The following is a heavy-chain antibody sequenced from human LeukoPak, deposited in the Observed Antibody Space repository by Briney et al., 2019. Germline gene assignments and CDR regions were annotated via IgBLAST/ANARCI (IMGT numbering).Heavy chain of an antibody. CDR1: GGSISSHY. J-gene: IGHJ5*02. Sequence: SSETLSLTCTVSGGSISSHYWCWIRQPPGKGLEWIGYIYYSGSTNYNPSLKSRVTISVDTSKNQFSLKLSSVTAADTAVYYCAREALGGSYFNWFDPWGQGTLVTVSS. CDR2: IYYSGST. CDR3: AREALGGSYFNWFDP. D-gene: IGHD1-26*01. V-gene: IGHV4-59*11.